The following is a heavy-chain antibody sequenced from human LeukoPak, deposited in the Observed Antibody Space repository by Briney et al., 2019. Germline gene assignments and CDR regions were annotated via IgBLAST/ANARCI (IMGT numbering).Heavy chain of an antibody. CDR3: ARHVAGNSYGYEFDY. V-gene: IGHV4-4*02. Sequence: SGTLSLTCGVSGGSISSSNWWSWVRQPPGKGLEWIGEIYHSGSTDYNPSLKSRVTISLDTSKNQFSLKLSSVTAADTAVYYCARHVAGNSYGYEFDYWGQGTLVTVSS. D-gene: IGHD5-18*01. CDR1: GGSISSSNW. J-gene: IGHJ4*02. CDR2: IYHSGST.